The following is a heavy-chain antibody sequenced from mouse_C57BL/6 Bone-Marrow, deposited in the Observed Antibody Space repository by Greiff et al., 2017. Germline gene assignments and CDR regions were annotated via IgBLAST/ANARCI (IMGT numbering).Heavy chain of an antibody. V-gene: IGHV5-17*01. CDR1: GFTFSDYG. D-gene: IGHD2-14*01. CDR2: ISSGSSTI. J-gene: IGHJ3*01. Sequence: EVKLVESGGGLVKPGGSLKLSCAASGFTFSDYGMHWVRQAPEKGLEWVAYISSGSSTIYSAVTVKGRFTIFSDNATHTLFLQMNSLRSEDTAMYCGARGDYKYAGAYFAHGGQETLGTVSA. CDR3: ARGDYKYAGAYFAH.